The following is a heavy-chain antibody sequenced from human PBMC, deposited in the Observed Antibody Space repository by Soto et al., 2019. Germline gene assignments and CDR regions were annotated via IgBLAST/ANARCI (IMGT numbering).Heavy chain of an antibody. D-gene: IGHD6-6*01. J-gene: IGHJ4*02. CDR1: GVSITTTGYS. Sequence: SETLSLTCAVSGVSITTTGYSWSWIRQPPGKGLEWIGYIYPSGTIFYNPSLNSRVTISIDTSNNQFSLRLSSVSAADTAVYFCATYTAYAEYYLDFWGRGALVTVS. CDR2: IYPSGTI. V-gene: IGHV4-30-2*01. CDR3: ATYTAYAEYYLDF.